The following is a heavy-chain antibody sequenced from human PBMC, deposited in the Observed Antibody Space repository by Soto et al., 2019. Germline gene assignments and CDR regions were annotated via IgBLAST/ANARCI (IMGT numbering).Heavy chain of an antibody. J-gene: IGHJ4*01. CDR3: ARDVGAGYTGVLFES. CDR1: GGSLTSCDFY. CDR2: IHYSGTT. Sequence: PAETLASTFRVSGGSLTSCDFYWNWIRQAPVKVLEWIGYIHYSGTTSYNPSVVSRASISLDMSQNQFSLRLNSLTAANTAVYFFARDVGAGYTGVLFESWGHGLLVNVSS. V-gene: IGHV4-30-4*01. D-gene: IGHD2-8*02.